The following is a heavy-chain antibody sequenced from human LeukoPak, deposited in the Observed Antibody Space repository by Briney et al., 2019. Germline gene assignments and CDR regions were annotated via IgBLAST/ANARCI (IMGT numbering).Heavy chain of an antibody. V-gene: IGHV4-59*12. Sequence: SETLSLTCTVSGGSLSSYYWSWIRQPPGKGLEWIGYIYSRGLTRGSTNYNPSLKSRVTISVDTSKNQFSLKLISVTAADTAVYYCARGGSYRWFDPWGQGTLVTVSS. J-gene: IGHJ5*02. CDR1: GGSLSSYY. CDR2: IYSRGLTRGST. D-gene: IGHD1-26*01. CDR3: ARGGSYRWFDP.